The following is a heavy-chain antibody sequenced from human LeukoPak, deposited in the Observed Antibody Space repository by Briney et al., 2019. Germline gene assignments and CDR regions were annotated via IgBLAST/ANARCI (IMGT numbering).Heavy chain of an antibody. J-gene: IGHJ5*02. V-gene: IGHV4-4*07. CDR2: IYTSGST. Sequence: SETLSLTCTVSGGSISSYYWSWIRQPAGKGLEWIGRIYTSGSTNYNPSPKSRVTMSVDTSKNQFSLKLSSVTAADTAVYYCARAKGLLPVNWFDPWGQGTLVTVSS. CDR3: ARAKGLLPVNWFDP. D-gene: IGHD2-15*01. CDR1: GGSISSYY.